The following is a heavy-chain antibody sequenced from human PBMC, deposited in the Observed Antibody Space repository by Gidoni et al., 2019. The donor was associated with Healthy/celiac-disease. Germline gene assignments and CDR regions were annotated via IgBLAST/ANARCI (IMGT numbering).Heavy chain of an antibody. CDR2: ISYDGSNK. D-gene: IGHD6-19*01. Sequence: QVQLVESGGGVVQPGRSLRLSCAASGFTFSSYAMHWVRQAPGQGLEWVAVISYDGSNKYYADSVKGRFTISRDNSKNTLYLQMNSLRAEDTAVYYCARDSEQWLVRFAYWGQGTLVTVSS. J-gene: IGHJ4*02. V-gene: IGHV3-30*01. CDR1: GFTFSSYA. CDR3: ARDSEQWLVRFAY.